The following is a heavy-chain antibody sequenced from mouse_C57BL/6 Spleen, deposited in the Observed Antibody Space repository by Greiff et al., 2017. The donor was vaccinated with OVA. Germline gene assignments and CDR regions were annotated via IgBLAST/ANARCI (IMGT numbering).Heavy chain of an antibody. V-gene: IGHV1-9*01. Sequence: VQLQQSGAELMKPGASVKLSCKATAHNSPFSFIEWVKQRPGHGLEWIGELLPGSGSTNYNEKFKGKATFTADKSSNTAYMQLSSLTTEDSAIYYCARDGYDVPFAYWGQGTLVTVSA. D-gene: IGHD2-2*01. CDR1: AHNSPFSF. J-gene: IGHJ3*01. CDR3: ARDGYDVPFAY. CDR2: LLPGSGST.